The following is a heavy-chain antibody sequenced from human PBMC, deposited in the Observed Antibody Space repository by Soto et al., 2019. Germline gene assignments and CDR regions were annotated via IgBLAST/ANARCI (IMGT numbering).Heavy chain of an antibody. CDR3: AKAGYGDWSYYYYGMDV. V-gene: IGHV3-23*01. Sequence: PGGSLRLSCAASGFTFSSYAMSWVRQAPGKGLEWVSAISGSGGNTHYADSVKGRFTISRDNSKNTLYLQMNSLRAEDTAVYYCAKAGYGDWSYYYYGMDVWGQGTTVTVSS. J-gene: IGHJ6*02. CDR2: ISGSGGNT. CDR1: GFTFSSYA. D-gene: IGHD4-17*01.